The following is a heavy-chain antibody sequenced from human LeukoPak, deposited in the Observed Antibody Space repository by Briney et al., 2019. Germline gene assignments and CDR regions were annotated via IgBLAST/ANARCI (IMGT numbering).Heavy chain of an antibody. J-gene: IGHJ4*02. CDR1: GFTFSSNS. V-gene: IGHV3-21*01. Sequence: GGSLRLSCAASGFTFSSNSMYWVRQAPGKGLEWVSSISSSSSYIYYADSVKGRFAISRDNAKNSLYVQMNSLSAEHTAVYYCARPVGAKGDYWGQGTLVTVSS. D-gene: IGHD1-26*01. CDR2: ISSSSSYI. CDR3: ARPVGAKGDY.